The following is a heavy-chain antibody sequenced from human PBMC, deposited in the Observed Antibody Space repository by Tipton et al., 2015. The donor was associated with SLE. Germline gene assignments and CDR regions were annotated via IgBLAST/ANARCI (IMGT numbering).Heavy chain of an antibody. Sequence: TLSLTCAVYGGSFSGYYWSWIRQPPGKGLEWIGYIYYSGSTNYNPSLKSRVTISVDTSKNQFSLKLSSVTAADTAVYYCAREVFGGSYKSFDIWGQGTMVTVSS. CDR2: IYYSGST. D-gene: IGHD1-26*01. CDR1: GGSFSGYY. J-gene: IGHJ3*02. V-gene: IGHV4-59*01. CDR3: AREVFGGSYKSFDI.